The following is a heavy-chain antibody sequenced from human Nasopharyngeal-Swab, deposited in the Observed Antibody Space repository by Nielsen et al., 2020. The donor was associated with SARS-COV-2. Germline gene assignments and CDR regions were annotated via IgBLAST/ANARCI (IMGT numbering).Heavy chain of an antibody. CDR2: INSVGSAT. D-gene: IGHD5-12*01. J-gene: IGHJ4*02. V-gene: IGHV3-74*01. Sequence: GESLKISCAASGFTFSNYYMSWIRQAPGKGLVWVSRINSVGSATDYADSVKGRFTISRDNAKNMLYLQMNSLRSDDTAVYYCAGGSGYPNPTLDYWGQGTLVTVSS. CDR1: GFTFSNYY. CDR3: AGGSGYPNPTLDY.